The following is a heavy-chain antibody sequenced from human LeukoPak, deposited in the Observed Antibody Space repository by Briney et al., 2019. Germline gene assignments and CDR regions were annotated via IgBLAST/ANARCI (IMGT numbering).Heavy chain of an antibody. CDR1: GFTFSSYW. CDR2: INSDGSST. Sequence: GGSLRLSCAASGFTFSSYWMHWVRQAPGKGLVWVSRINSDGSSTSYADSVKGRFTISRDNAKNTLYLQMNSLRAEDTAVYYCASIEYYYDSSGYYYPDDYWGQRTLVTVSS. V-gene: IGHV3-74*01. J-gene: IGHJ4*02. D-gene: IGHD3-22*01. CDR3: ASIEYYYDSSGYYYPDDY.